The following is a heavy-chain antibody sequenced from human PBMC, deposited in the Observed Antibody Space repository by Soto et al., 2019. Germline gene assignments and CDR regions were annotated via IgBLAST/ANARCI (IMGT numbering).Heavy chain of an antibody. V-gene: IGHV4-4*02. CDR3: GNAPGDYYSYGMDV. J-gene: IGHJ6*02. CDR2: IYHSGST. Sequence: SETLSLTCAVSGGSISSSNWWSWVRQPPGKGLEWIGEIYHSGSTNYNPSLKSRVTISVDKSKNQFSLKLSSVTAADTAVYYCGNAPGDYYSYGMDVWGQGTTVTVAS. D-gene: IGHD3-10*01. CDR1: GGSISSSNW.